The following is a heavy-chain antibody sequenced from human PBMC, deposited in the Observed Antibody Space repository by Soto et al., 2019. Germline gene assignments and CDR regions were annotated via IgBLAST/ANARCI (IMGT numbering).Heavy chain of an antibody. V-gene: IGHV4-34*01. Sequence: SETLSLTCAVYGGSFSGYYWSWIRQPPGKGLEWIGEINHSGSTNYNPSLKSRVTISVDTSKNQFSLKLSSVTAADTAVYYCARMFKVVTALYYYYYGMDVWGQGTTVTV. D-gene: IGHD2-21*02. CDR2: INHSGST. J-gene: IGHJ6*02. CDR1: GGSFSGYY. CDR3: ARMFKVVTALYYYYYGMDV.